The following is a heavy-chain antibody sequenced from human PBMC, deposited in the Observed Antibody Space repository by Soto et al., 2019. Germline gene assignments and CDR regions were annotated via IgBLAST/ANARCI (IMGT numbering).Heavy chain of an antibody. J-gene: IGHJ4*02. CDR2: IYYSGSI. V-gene: IGHV4-39*01. CDR1: GGSISSSSYY. CDR3: ARHWITMVRGVCHFDY. D-gene: IGHD3-10*01. Sequence: PSETLSLTCTVSGGSISSSSYYWGWIRQPPGKGLEWIGSIYYSGSIYYNPSLKSRVTMSVDPSKNQFSLKLISVTAADTAVYYCARHWITMVRGVCHFDYWGQGTLVTVSS.